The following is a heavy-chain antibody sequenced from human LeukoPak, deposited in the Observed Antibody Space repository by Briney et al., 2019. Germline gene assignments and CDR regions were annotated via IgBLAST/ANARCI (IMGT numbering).Heavy chain of an antibody. CDR2: MYYSGST. CDR1: GDAITGSSYY. CDR3: ARQYYDRTGYYYFDN. V-gene: IGHV4-39*01. D-gene: IGHD3-22*01. J-gene: IGHJ4*02. Sequence: PSETLSLTCTVSGDAITGSSYYWGWIRQPPGKGLEWIGSMYYSGSTFSNPSLRSRVNMSADTSKNQFSLKLSSVTAADTAVYYCARQYYDRTGYYYFDNWSQGTQLTVSS.